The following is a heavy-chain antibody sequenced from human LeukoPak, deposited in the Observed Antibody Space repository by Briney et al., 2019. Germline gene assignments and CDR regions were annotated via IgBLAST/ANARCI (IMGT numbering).Heavy chain of an antibody. CDR3: ARATWLPVGLYYYDSSGYYYYFDY. Sequence: SETLSLTCTVSGGSISSGDYYWSWIRQPPGKGLEWIGYIYYSGSTNYNPSLKSRVTISVDTSKNQFSLKLSSVTAADTAVYYCARATWLPVGLYYYDSSGYYYYFDYWGQGTLVTVSS. D-gene: IGHD3-22*01. J-gene: IGHJ4*02. CDR2: IYYSGST. V-gene: IGHV4-61*08. CDR1: GGSISSGDYY.